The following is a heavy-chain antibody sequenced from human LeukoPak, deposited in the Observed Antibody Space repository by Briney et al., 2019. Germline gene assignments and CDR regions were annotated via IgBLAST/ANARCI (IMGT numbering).Heavy chain of an antibody. CDR1: GCSIRSYY. CDR3: ARGDGNRYTSATQRLHWFDY. J-gene: IGHJ4*02. CDR2: IYYSGST. D-gene: IGHD4-11*01. Sequence: SETLSLTCTASGCSIRSYYWSWIRQPPGKGLEWIGYIYYSGSTKYNSSLKSRVTISVDTSKNQSSLKLSSVTAADTAVYYCARGDGNRYTSATQRLHWFDYWGQGTLVTVSS. V-gene: IGHV4-59*01.